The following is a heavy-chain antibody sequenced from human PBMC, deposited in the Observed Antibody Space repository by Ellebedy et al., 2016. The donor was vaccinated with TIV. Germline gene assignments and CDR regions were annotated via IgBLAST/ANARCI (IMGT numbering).Heavy chain of an antibody. D-gene: IGHD4-17*01. CDR1: GFTFSSYS. Sequence: PGGSLRLSCAASGFTFSSYSMNWVRQAPGKGLEWVSSISTSSSYIYYADSVKVRFTISRDNAKNSLYLQMNILRAEDTAVYYCARKVPAPTTVPPNWYFDLWGRGTLVTVSS. CDR2: ISTSSSYI. V-gene: IGHV3-21*01. J-gene: IGHJ2*01. CDR3: ARKVPAPTTVPPNWYFDL.